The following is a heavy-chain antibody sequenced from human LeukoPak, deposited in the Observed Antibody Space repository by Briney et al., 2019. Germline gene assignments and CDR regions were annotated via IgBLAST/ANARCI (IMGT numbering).Heavy chain of an antibody. J-gene: IGHJ3*02. CDR2: ISYDGSNK. CDR1: GFTFSSYA. D-gene: IGHD2-21*02. CDR3: ARGGHIVVVTAIRGAFDI. Sequence: GGSLRLSCAASGFTFSSYAMHWVRQAPGKGLEWVAVISYDGSNKYYADSVKGRFTISRDNSKNTLYLQMNSLRAEDTAVYYCARGGHIVVVTAIRGAFDIWGQGTMVTVSS. V-gene: IGHV3-30-3*01.